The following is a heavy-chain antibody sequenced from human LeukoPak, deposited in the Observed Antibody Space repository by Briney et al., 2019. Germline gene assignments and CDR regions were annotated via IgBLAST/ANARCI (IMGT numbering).Heavy chain of an antibody. CDR1: GFTFSSYW. J-gene: IGHJ4*02. CDR2: IKQDGSEK. Sequence: ESGGSLRLSCAASGFTFSSYWMSWVRQAPGRGLEWVANIKQDGSEKYYVDSVKGRFTISRDSAKNSLYLQMNSLRAEDTAVYYCAREAERGDSSSYYGYYFDYWGQGALVTVSS. D-gene: IGHD3-22*01. V-gene: IGHV3-7*01. CDR3: AREAERGDSSSYYGYYFDY.